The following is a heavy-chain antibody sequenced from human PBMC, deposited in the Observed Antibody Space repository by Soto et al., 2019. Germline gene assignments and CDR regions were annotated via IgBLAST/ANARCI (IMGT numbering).Heavy chain of an antibody. CDR2: IYPGDSDT. CDR1: GYSFTSYW. V-gene: IGHV5-51*01. J-gene: IGHJ3*02. CDR3: ASGGYCSSTSCPPDAFDI. Sequence: GESLKISCKGSGYSFTSYWIGWVRQMPGKGLEWMGIIYPGDSDTRYSPSFQGQVTISADKSISTAYLQWSSLKASDTAMYYCASGGYCSSTSCPPDAFDIWGQGTMVNVS. D-gene: IGHD2-2*01.